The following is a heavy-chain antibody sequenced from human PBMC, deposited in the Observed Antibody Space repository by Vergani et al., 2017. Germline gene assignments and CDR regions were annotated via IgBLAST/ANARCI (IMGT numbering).Heavy chain of an antibody. V-gene: IGHV1-18*01. Sequence: QVQLVQSGAEVKKPGASVKVSCKASGYTFTSYGISWVRQAPGQGLEWMGWISAYNGNTNYAQKLQGRVTISVDTSKNQFALKLSSVTAADTAVYYCARGEGGFGRSSWEQYYYYYDGMDVWGQGTTVTVSS. CDR3: ARGEGGFGRSSWEQYYYYYDGMDV. D-gene: IGHD6-13*01. J-gene: IGHJ6*02. CDR1: GYTFTSYG. CDR2: ISAYNGNT.